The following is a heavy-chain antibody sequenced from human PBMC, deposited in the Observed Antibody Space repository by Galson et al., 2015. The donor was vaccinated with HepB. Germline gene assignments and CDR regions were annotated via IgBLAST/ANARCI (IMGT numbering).Heavy chain of an antibody. CDR2: ITSSSRNM. D-gene: IGHD6-13*01. CDR1: GFTFSTYS. CDR3: AKDRGYSSSWYLGPYYYYGLDV. Sequence: SLRLSCAASGFTFSTYSMNWVRQAPGKGLEWVSSITSSSRNMYYADSVKGRFTISRDNAKNSLYPQMNRLRVEDTAVYYCAKDRGYSSSWYLGPYYYYGLDVWGRGTTVTVSS. V-gene: IGHV3-21*01. J-gene: IGHJ6*02.